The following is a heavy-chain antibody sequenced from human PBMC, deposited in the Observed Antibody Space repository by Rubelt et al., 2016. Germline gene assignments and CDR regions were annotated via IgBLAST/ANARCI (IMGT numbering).Heavy chain of an antibody. D-gene: IGHD1-26*01. V-gene: IGHV1-8*01. J-gene: IGHJ4*02. Sequence: QVQLVQSGAEVKKPGASVKVSCEASGYTFTTYDINWVRQATGQGLEWLGWMNPNNGDTGYAQKFQGSVTMTRTSSINTAHLWLTSLTSDETAVYYCTRFPRERSLKDYWGQGTLVTVSS. CDR2: MNPNNGDT. CDR3: TRFPRERSLKDY. CDR1: GYTFTTYD.